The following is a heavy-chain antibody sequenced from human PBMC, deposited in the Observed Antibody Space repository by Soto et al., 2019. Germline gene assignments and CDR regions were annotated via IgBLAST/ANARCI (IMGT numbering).Heavy chain of an antibody. CDR3: ARVSQQLVRHYYYGMDV. J-gene: IGHJ6*02. CDR1: GFTFSSYG. CDR2: IWYDGSNK. V-gene: IGHV3-33*01. D-gene: IGHD6-13*01. Sequence: QPGGSLRLSCAASGFTFSSYGMHWVRQAPGKGLEWVAVIWYDGSNKYYADSVKGRFTISRDNSKNTLYLQMNSLRAEDTAVYYCARVSQQLVRHYYYGMDVWGQGTTVTVSS.